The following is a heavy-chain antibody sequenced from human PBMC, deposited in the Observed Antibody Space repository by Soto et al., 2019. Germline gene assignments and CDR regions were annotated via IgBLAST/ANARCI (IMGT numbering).Heavy chain of an antibody. Sequence: QVQLQQWGAGLLKPSETLSLTCAVYGGSFSGYYWSWIRQPPGKGLEWIGEINHSGSTNYNPSLKSRVTIAVDTSKDQFSRKLSSVTAEDTAVYYCASGGQDIVVVVAATPSGPTSHYFDYWGQGTLVTVSS. CDR3: ASGGQDIVVVVAATPSGPTSHYFDY. V-gene: IGHV4-34*01. D-gene: IGHD2-15*01. J-gene: IGHJ4*02. CDR2: INHSGST. CDR1: GGSFSGYY.